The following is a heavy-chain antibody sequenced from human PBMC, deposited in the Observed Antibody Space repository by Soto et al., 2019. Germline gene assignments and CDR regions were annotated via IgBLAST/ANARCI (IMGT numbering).Heavy chain of an antibody. CDR1: GFSFSTYS. CDR2: ITASNGNT. Sequence: QLQLVQSGAEVKTPGASVRVSCKAAGFSFSTYSITWVRQAPGQGLEWMGWITASNGNTRYGQNLQGRLTMTTDTCTNTAYMNLWRLISDDTAMYYCARGNSYGSVWFFDLWGRGTLITVSS. D-gene: IGHD3-10*01. V-gene: IGHV1-18*04. J-gene: IGHJ2*01. CDR3: ARGNSYGSVWFFDL.